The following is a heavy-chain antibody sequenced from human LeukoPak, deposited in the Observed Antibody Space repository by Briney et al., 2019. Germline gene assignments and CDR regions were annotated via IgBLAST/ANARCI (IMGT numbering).Heavy chain of an antibody. V-gene: IGHV1-69*01. Sequence: SVKVSCKASGGTFSSYAISWVRQAPGQGLEWMGGIIPIFGTANYAQKFQGRVTITADESTSTAYMELSSLRSEDTAVYYCARTYYYGSGTVNYFDYWSQGTLVTVSS. CDR3: ARTYYYGSGTVNYFDY. J-gene: IGHJ4*02. CDR1: GGTFSSYA. CDR2: IIPIFGTA. D-gene: IGHD3-10*01.